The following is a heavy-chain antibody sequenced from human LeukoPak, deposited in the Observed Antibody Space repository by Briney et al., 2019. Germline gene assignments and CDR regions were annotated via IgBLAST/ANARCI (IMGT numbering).Heavy chain of an antibody. CDR1: GFTFSSYG. CDR3: AKDMGYIVVVTAFDY. CDR2: ISYDGSNK. J-gene: IGHJ4*02. Sequence: GRSLRLSCAASGFTFSSYGRHWVRQAPGKGLEWVAVISYDGSNKYYADSVKGRFTISRDNSKNTLYLQMNSLRAEDTAVYYCAKDMGYIVVVTAFDYWGQGTLVTVSS. D-gene: IGHD2-21*02. V-gene: IGHV3-30*18.